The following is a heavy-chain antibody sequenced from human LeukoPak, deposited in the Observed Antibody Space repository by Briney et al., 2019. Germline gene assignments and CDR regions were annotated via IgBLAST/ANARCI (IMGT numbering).Heavy chain of an antibody. Sequence: GGSLRLSCTASGFTFGDYAMSWVRQAPGKGLEWVGFIRSKAYGGTTEYAASVKGRFTISRDDSKSIAYLQMNSLKTEDTAVYYCTRVSGGATAEYFQHWGQGTLVTVSS. V-gene: IGHV3-49*04. D-gene: IGHD1-26*01. CDR1: GFTFGDYA. CDR2: IRSKAYGGTT. J-gene: IGHJ1*01. CDR3: TRVSGGATAEYFQH.